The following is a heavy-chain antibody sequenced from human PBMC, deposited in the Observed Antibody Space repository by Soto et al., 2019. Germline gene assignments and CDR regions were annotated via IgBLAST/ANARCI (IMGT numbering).Heavy chain of an antibody. Sequence: GGSLRLSCAASGFTFSSYEMTWVLQAPGKGLEWVSYISSSGSTIYYADSVKGRFTISRDNAKNSLYLQMNSLRAEDTAVYYCARRLRGKTYGMDVWGQGTTVTVSS. D-gene: IGHD1-1*01. CDR3: ARRLRGKTYGMDV. CDR1: GFTFSSYE. V-gene: IGHV3-48*03. J-gene: IGHJ6*02. CDR2: ISSSGSTI.